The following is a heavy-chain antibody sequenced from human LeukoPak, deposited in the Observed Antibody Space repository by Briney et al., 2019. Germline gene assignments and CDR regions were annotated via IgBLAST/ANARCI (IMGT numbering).Heavy chain of an antibody. V-gene: IGHV3-53*01. J-gene: IGHJ4*02. Sequence: GGSLRLSCAASGFTVSSNYMSWVRQAPGKGLEWVSVIYSGGSTYYADSVKGRFTISRDNSKNTLYLQMNSLRGEDTAVYYCAKDFRIGYSAHFDYWGQGALVTVSS. CDR3: AKDFRIGYSAHFDY. CDR1: GFTVSSNY. CDR2: IYSGGST. D-gene: IGHD2-21*01.